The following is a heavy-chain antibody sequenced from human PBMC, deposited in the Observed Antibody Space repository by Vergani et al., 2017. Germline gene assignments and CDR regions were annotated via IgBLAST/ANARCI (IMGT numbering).Heavy chain of an antibody. D-gene: IGHD2-8*01. Sequence: VQLVESGGGLVKPGGSLRLSCAASGFTFSDFSMSWVRQAPGKGLEWVAFIGSSGPYINYADSVQGRFIISRDNTHNSLFLQLRSLRAEDAAVYYCARDCTSGGCPDNYGMDVWGQGATVTVSS. V-gene: IGHV3-21*06. CDR2: IGSSGPYI. CDR3: ARDCTSGGCPDNYGMDV. CDR1: GFTFSDFS. J-gene: IGHJ6*02.